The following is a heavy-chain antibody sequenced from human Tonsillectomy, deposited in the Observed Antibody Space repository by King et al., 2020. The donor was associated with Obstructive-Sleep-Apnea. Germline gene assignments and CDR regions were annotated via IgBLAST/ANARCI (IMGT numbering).Heavy chain of an antibody. Sequence: VQLVESGGGLVQPGGSLRLSCAASGFTFSNFAMTWVRQAPGKGLEWVSTISGSCGSTYYADSVKGRFTISRDNSKNTLYLQMNSLRVEDTAVYYCAKGSLATGDNWGQGTLVTVSS. V-gene: IGHV3-23*04. D-gene: IGHD5-12*01. J-gene: IGHJ4*02. CDR1: GFTFSNFA. CDR3: AKGSLATGDN. CDR2: ISGSCGST.